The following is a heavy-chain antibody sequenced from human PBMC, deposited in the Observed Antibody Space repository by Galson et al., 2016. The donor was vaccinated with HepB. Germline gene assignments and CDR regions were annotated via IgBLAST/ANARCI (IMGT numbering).Heavy chain of an antibody. CDR3: STEYYYYGMDV. CDR2: INHSGST. V-gene: IGHV4-34*01. D-gene: IGHD4-17*01. CDR1: GGSFSGYY. Sequence: ETLSLTCDVYGGSFSGYYWSWFRQPPGKGLEWIGEINHSGSTNYNPSLKSRVILSVDTSKNQFSLKLSSVTAADTAGYYCSTEYYYYGMDVWGQGTTVTVSS. J-gene: IGHJ6*02.